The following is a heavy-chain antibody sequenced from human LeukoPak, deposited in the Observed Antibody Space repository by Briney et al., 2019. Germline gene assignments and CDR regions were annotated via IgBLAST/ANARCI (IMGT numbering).Heavy chain of an antibody. V-gene: IGHV3-23*01. CDR1: GFTFSSYA. Sequence: PGGSLRLSCAASGFTFSSYAMSWVRQAPGKGXEWVSAISGSGGXXYXAXXXKGRFTISRDNSKNTLYLQMNSLRAEDTAVYYCAKARHKGNFDYWGQGTLVTVSS. CDR2: ISGSGGXX. CDR3: AKARHKGNFDY. J-gene: IGHJ4*02.